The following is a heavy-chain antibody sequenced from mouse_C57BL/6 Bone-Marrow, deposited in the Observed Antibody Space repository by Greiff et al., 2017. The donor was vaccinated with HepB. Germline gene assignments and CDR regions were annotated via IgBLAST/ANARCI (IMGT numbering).Heavy chain of an antibody. CDR1: GYAFSSSW. CDR3: AREDYYCSSSYYFDY. Sequence: QVQLQQSGPELVKPGASVKISCKASGYAFSSSWMNWVKQRPGKGLEWIGRIYPGDGDTNYNGKFKGKATLTADKSSSTAYMQLSSLTSEDSAVYFCAREDYYCSSSYYFDYWGQGTTLTVSS. CDR2: IYPGDGDT. D-gene: IGHD1-1*01. J-gene: IGHJ2*01. V-gene: IGHV1-82*01.